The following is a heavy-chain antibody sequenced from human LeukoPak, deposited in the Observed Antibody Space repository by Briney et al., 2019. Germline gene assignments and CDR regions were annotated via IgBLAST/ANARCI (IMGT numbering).Heavy chain of an antibody. CDR3: AREVTARPRAGFDY. V-gene: IGHV4-39*07. CDR1: GGPISSSSYY. Sequence: SETLSLTCTVSGGPISSSSYYWGWIRQPPGKGLEWIGSIYYSGSTYYNPSLKSRVTISVDTSKNQFSLKLSSVTAADTAVYYCAREVTARPRAGFDYWGQGTLVTVSS. D-gene: IGHD6-6*01. J-gene: IGHJ4*02. CDR2: IYYSGST.